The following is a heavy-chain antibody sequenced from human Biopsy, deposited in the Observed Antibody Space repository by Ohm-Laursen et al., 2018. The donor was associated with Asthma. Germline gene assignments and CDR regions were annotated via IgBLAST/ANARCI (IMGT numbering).Heavy chain of an antibody. CDR1: GFVFSQCG. J-gene: IGHJ4*02. D-gene: IGHD1-26*01. Sequence: SLRLSCAASGFVFSQCGMHWVRQGPGKGLEWVAVISFDGSNKDYADYVKGRFTISRDNSKDTLHLEMNSLRVEDTAVYYCPKDVFPGWELRRGPDYWGQGTLVTVSS. CDR3: PKDVFPGWELRRGPDY. CDR2: ISFDGSNK. V-gene: IGHV3-30*18.